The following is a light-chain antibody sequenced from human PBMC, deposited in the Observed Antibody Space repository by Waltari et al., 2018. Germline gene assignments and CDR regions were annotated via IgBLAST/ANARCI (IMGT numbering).Light chain of an antibody. Sequence: QSALTQPASVSGSPGQSITIPCTGTSSDVGGYHYVSWYQQHPGKAPKPMIYEVSNRPSGVSNRFSGSKSGNTASLTISGLQAEDEADYYCSSYTSSSTNWVFGGGTKLTVL. CDR3: SSYTSSSTNWV. V-gene: IGLV2-14*01. J-gene: IGLJ3*02. CDR1: SSDVGGYHY. CDR2: EVS.